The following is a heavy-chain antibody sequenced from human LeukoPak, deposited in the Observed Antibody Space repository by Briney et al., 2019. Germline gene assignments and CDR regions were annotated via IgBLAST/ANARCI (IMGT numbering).Heavy chain of an antibody. V-gene: IGHV3-11*01. CDR2: ISPGGNTI. CDR3: AAGRDIAVAGPGGYFDY. Sequence: PGASLRLSCAASGFTFSDYHMNWIRQAPGKGLDWVSYISPGGNTIYFADSVNGRFTLSRDSARNSLSLQMSSLTAEDTAVYYCAAGRDIAVAGPGGYFDYWGRGTLVTVSS. CDR1: GFTFSDYH. J-gene: IGHJ4*02. D-gene: IGHD6-19*01.